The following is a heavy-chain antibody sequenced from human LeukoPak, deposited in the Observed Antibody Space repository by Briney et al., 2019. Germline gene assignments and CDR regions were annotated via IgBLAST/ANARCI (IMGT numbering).Heavy chain of an antibody. J-gene: IGHJ3*02. D-gene: IGHD2-2*01. Sequence: SETLSLTCSVSGDSVRSYYWSWIRRPAGKGLEWIGRIHTSGSTSYNPSLSSRITMSLDTSKNHFSLKLSSVTAADTAVYYRAKTQLPALTGAFDIWGHGTVVTVSS. CDR2: IHTSGST. CDR1: GDSVRSYY. CDR3: AKTQLPALTGAFDI. V-gene: IGHV4-4*07.